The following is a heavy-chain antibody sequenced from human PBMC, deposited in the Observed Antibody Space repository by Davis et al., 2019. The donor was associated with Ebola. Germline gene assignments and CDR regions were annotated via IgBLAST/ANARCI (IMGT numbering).Heavy chain of an antibody. V-gene: IGHV3-74*01. Sequence: PGGSLRLSCAASGFTFSNYWMHWVRQAPGKGLVWVSRINSDGSSTSNADSVKGRFTISRDNAKNTLYLQMNSLRAEDTAVYYCARIDYGDFYYFDYWGQGTLVTVSS. D-gene: IGHD4-17*01. J-gene: IGHJ4*02. CDR2: INSDGSST. CDR1: GFTFSNYW. CDR3: ARIDYGDFYYFDY.